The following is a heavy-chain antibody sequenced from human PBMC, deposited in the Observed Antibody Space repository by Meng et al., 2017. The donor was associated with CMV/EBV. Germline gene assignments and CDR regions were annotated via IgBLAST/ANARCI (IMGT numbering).Heavy chain of an antibody. CDR2: IYTSGST. D-gene: IGHD6-19*01. V-gene: IGHV4-4*07. CDR3: ARDSSGWYPHFDY. CDR1: VASISSSY. J-gene: IGHJ4*02. Sequence: VQLQSSGPGVVKPLKPLSTPSSAAVASISSSYWSWVRQPAGKGLEWIGRIYTSGSTNYNPSLKSRVTMSVDTPKNQFSLKLSSVTAADTAVYYCARDSSGWYPHFDYWGQGTLVTVSS.